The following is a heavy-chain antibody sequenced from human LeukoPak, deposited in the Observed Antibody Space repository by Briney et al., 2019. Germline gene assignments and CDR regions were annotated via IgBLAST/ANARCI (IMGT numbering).Heavy chain of an antibody. CDR1: GGTFSSYA. Sequence: SVKVSCKASGGTFSSYAISWVRQAPGQGLEWMGRIIPILGIANYAQKFQGRVTITADRSTSTAYMELSNLRSEDTAVYYCASLNRIVVVPAANWFDPWGQGTLVTVSS. D-gene: IGHD2-2*01. V-gene: IGHV1-69*04. CDR2: IIPILGIA. J-gene: IGHJ5*02. CDR3: ASLNRIVVVPAANWFDP.